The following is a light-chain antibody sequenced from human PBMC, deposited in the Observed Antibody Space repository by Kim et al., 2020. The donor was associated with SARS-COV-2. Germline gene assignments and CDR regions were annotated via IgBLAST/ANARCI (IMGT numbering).Light chain of an antibody. J-gene: IGLJ2*01. V-gene: IGLV2-18*02. CDR3: SSYTSSNTWV. CDR2: EVS. CDR1: SSDVGYYDR. Sequence: QSALTQPPSVSGSPGQSVTISCTGSSSDVGYYDRVSLYQQAPGTAPKLMIYEVSDRPSGVPDRFSGSKSGNTASLTISGLQAEDEADYFCSSYTSSNTWVFGGGTKVTVL.